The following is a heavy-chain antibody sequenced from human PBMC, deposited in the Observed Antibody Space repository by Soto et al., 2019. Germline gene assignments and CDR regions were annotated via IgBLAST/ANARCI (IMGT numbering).Heavy chain of an antibody. Sequence: ASVKVSCKASGYTFTSYYMHWVRQAPGQGLEWMGIINPSGGSTSYAQKFQGRVTMTRDTSTSTVYMELSSLRSEDTAVYYCARDQGSSGWPLSWFDPWGQGTLVTVSS. J-gene: IGHJ5*02. CDR3: ARDQGSSGWPLSWFDP. V-gene: IGHV1-46*01. D-gene: IGHD6-19*01. CDR1: GYTFTSYY. CDR2: INPSGGST.